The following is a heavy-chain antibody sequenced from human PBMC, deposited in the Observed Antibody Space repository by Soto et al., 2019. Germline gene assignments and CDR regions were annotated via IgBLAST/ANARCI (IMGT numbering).Heavy chain of an antibody. CDR2: ISGSGGST. CDR1: GFTFSSYA. Sequence: EVQLLESGGGLVQPGGSLRLSCVASGFTFSSYAMRWVRQAPGKGLEWVSGISGSGGSTYYADSVKGRFTVFRDNSKNTLYLQMNSLRAEDTAVYYCAKDSWEANGVWNCWGQGTLVTVSS. J-gene: IGHJ1*01. V-gene: IGHV3-23*01. CDR3: AKDSWEANGVWNC. D-gene: IGHD2-8*01.